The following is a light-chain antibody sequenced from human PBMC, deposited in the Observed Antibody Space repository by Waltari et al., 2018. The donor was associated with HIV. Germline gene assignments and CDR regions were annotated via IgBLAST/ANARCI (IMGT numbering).Light chain of an antibody. Sequence: SYELTQPPSVSVSPGQTASISCSGDELRDKFVCWYQQKPGQSPVLVIYQDTKRPSGIHERFSGSNSGNTATLTISGTQAMDEADYYCHAWDSSTVVFGGGTKLTVL. CDR3: HAWDSSTVV. J-gene: IGLJ2*01. V-gene: IGLV3-1*01. CDR1: ELRDKF. CDR2: QDT.